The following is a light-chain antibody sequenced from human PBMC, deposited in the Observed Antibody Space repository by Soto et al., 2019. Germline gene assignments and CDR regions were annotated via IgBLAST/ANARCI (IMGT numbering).Light chain of an antibody. CDR2: VAS. Sequence: DVQMTQSPSSVSAFVGDRVTITCRASQDIRRWLAWYQQKPGKAPKLLIQVASTLQSGVPSRFSGSGSGTDFALTINSLQPADFAIYFCQQGDAFPLTFGGGTKVEIK. CDR3: QQGDAFPLT. J-gene: IGKJ4*01. V-gene: IGKV1-12*01. CDR1: QDIRRW.